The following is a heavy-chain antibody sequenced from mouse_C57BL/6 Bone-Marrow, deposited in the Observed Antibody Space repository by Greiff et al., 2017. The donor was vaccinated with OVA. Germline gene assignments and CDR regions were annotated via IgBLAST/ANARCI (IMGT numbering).Heavy chain of an antibody. CDR3: ARIYYDYFAWFAY. CDR2: ISDGGSYT. D-gene: IGHD2-4*01. V-gene: IGHV5-4*01. CDR1: GFTFSSYA. Sequence: EVQGVESGGGLVKPGGSLKLSCAASGFTFSSYAMSWVRQTPEKRLEWVATISDGGSYTYYPDNVKGRFTISRDNAKNNLYLQMSHLKSEDTAMYYGARIYYDYFAWFAYWGQGTLVTVSA. J-gene: IGHJ3*01.